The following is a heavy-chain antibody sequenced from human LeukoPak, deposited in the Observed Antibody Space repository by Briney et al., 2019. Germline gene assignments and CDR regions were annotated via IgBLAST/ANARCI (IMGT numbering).Heavy chain of an antibody. V-gene: IGHV4-59*12. D-gene: IGHD3-9*01. CDR2: IYYSGST. Sequence: SETLSLTCTVSGGSISSYYRSWIRQPPGKGLEWIGYIYYSGSTNYNPSLRSRITISVDTSKNQFSLNLSSVTAADTAVYYCAREMYYDILTGNLYWYFDLWGRGTLVTVSS. CDR3: AREMYYDILTGNLYWYFDL. J-gene: IGHJ2*01. CDR1: GGSISSYY.